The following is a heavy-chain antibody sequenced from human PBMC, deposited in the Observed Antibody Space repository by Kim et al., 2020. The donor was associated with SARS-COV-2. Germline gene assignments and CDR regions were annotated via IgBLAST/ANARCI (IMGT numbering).Heavy chain of an antibody. CDR2: VYYSGST. Sequence: SETLSLTCTVSGDSVSNGRYYWSWIRQPPGQGLEWIGYVYYSGSTNYSPSLKSRITISLDTSKNQFSLKLRSVTAADTAVYYCASDFTDYFDYWGQGNLVTVSS. J-gene: IGHJ4*02. CDR3: ASDFTDYFDY. CDR1: GDSVSNGRYY. V-gene: IGHV4-61*01.